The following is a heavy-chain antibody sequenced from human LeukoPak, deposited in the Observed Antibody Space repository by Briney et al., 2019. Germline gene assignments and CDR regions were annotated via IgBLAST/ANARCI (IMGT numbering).Heavy chain of an antibody. CDR2: IYHSGTT. CDR3: ARWTSIAAAGTDYYYYYGMDV. V-gene: IGHV4-28*01. Sequence: SETLSLTCAVSGYSITSSSWWGWIRQPPRKGLEWIGYIYHSGTTYYNPSLQSRVTISVDTSKNQFSLKLSSVTAADTAVYYCARWTSIAAAGTDYYYYYGMDVWGQGTTVTVSS. CDR1: GYSITSSSW. D-gene: IGHD6-13*01. J-gene: IGHJ6*02.